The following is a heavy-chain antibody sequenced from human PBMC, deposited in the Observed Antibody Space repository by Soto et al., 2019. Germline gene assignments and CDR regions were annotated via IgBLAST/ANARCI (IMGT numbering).Heavy chain of an antibody. CDR1: GLAFSNYE. D-gene: IGHD3-3*02. J-gene: IGHJ4*02. Sequence: GGSLRLSCAASGLAFSNYEMNWVRQAPGKGLEWASYISLSGSTIYYADSVKGRFTISRDDAKNSLYLQMDSLRADDTAVYYCARESFSASPNFFDYWGQGTLVTVSS. CDR3: ARESFSASPNFFDY. CDR2: ISLSGSTI. V-gene: IGHV3-48*03.